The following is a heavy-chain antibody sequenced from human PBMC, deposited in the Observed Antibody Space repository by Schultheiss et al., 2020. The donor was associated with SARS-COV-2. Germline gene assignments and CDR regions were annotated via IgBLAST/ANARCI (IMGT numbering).Heavy chain of an antibody. CDR3: AREWELLSIGYP. V-gene: IGHV3-9*01. D-gene: IGHD1-26*01. Sequence: GGSLRLSCAASGFTFDDYAMHWVRQAPGKGLEWVSGISWNSGSIGYADSVKGRFTISRDNAKNTLYLQMNSLRAEDTAVYYCAREWELLSIGYPWGQGTLVTVSS. CDR2: ISWNSGSI. CDR1: GFTFDDYA. J-gene: IGHJ5*02.